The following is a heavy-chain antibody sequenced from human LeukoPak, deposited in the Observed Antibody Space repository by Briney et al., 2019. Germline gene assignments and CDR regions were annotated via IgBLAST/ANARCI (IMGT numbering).Heavy chain of an antibody. CDR1: GGSFSGYY. CDR2: INHSGST. D-gene: IGHD3-22*01. CDR3: GRGPGSNNHYYHSKNSGDLDY. J-gene: IGHJ4*02. Sequence: SETLSLTCAVYGGSFSGYYWSWIRQPPGKGLEWIGEINHSGSTNYNPSLKSRVTISVDTSKNQFSLKLSSVTAADTAVYYCGRGPGSNNHYYHSKNSGDLDYWGQGTLVTVSS. V-gene: IGHV4-34*01.